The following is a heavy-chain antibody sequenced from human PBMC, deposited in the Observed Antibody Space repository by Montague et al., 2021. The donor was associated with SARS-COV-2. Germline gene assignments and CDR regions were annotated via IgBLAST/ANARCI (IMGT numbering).Heavy chain of an antibody. CDR2: IYYSGXT. D-gene: IGHD3-22*01. V-gene: IGHV4-31*03. CDR1: GGSTSSGGYY. J-gene: IGHJ5*02. Sequence: TLSLTCTVSGGSTSSGGYYWSWIRQHPGKGLEWIGYIYYSGXTXYXXXXKXRVTISVDTSKNQFSLKLSSVTAADTAVYYCARATRSIVVLNWFDPWGQGTLVTVSS. CDR3: ARATRSIVVLNWFDP.